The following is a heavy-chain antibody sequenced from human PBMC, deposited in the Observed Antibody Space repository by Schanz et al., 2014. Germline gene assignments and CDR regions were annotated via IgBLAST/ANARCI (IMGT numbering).Heavy chain of an antibody. CDR1: GFTFSDNF. CDR2: ITTSTSYT. J-gene: IGHJ6*02. CDR3: AKGSMAARPLLPTDYYFYGTDI. Sequence: QVQLVESGGGLVKPGGSLRLSCAASGFTFSDNFMSWIRQAPGKGLEWISYITTSTSYTNYADSVKGRFTISRDNAKKSLFLQMNSLRAEDTAVYYCAKGSMAARPLLPTDYYFYGTDIWGQGTTVTVSS. D-gene: IGHD6-6*01. V-gene: IGHV3-11*06.